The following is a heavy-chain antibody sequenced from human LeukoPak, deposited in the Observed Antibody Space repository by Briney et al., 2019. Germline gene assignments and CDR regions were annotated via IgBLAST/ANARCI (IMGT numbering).Heavy chain of an antibody. D-gene: IGHD3-22*01. CDR2: VIGPDATT. V-gene: IGHV3-23*01. J-gene: IGHJ6*02. Sequence: GGSLRLSCAASGFTFTIYAMAWVGQAPGKGLEWVSSVIGPDATTPYADCVRGRFTISRDKLRNPIYLQMNSLKAEDTAIYYCAKSSDSSGRYTHGLDVWGQGTTVTVSS. CDR3: AKSSDSSGRYTHGLDV. CDR1: GFTFTIYA.